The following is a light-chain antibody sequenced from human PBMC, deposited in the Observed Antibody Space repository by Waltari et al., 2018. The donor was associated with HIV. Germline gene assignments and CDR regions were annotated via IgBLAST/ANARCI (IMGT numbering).Light chain of an antibody. Sequence: QSALTQPASVSGSPGQSITISCTGTSSDVGGYNLVSWYQQHPGKAPKLMIYEVSKRPSGVSTRVSGSESGNTASLTIAGLQAEDEADYYCCAYAGSTTYVIFGGGTKLTVL. CDR3: CAYAGSTTYVI. J-gene: IGLJ2*01. V-gene: IGLV2-23*02. CDR2: EVS. CDR1: SSDVGGYNL.